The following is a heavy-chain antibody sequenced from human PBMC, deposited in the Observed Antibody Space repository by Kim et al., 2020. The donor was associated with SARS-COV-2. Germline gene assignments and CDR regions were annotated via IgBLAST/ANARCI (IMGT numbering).Heavy chain of an antibody. CDR2: ISHNGQT. CDR1: GASMNADGFS. CDR3: ARYWPGALHV. J-gene: IGHJ3*01. Sequence: SETLSLTCSVSGASMNADGFSWAWLRQRPVEGLEWIGHISHNGQTAYHPSLKGRVVISADASQSRFSLKLSSVTVADTALYFCARYWPGALHVWGQGTMVTVSS. V-gene: IGHV4-31*03. D-gene: IGHD2-15*01.